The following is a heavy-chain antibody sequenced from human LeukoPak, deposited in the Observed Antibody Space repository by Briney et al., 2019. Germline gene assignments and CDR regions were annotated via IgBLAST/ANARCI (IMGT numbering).Heavy chain of an antibody. CDR3: AKSRSGSANWALQIFDN. D-gene: IGHD1-1*01. CDR1: GFTFSSYS. V-gene: IGHV3-48*01. Sequence: GGSLRLSCAASGFTFSSYSMNWFRQAPGKGLEWVSYISSSSSTIYYADSVKGRFTISRDNSNNSLFVQMNSLRAEDTAVYFCAKSRSGSANWALQIFDNWGQGTLVTVSS. CDR2: ISSSSSTI. J-gene: IGHJ4*02.